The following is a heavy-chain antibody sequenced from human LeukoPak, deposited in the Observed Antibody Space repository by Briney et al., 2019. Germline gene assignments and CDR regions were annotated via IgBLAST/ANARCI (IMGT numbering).Heavy chain of an antibody. CDR3: ARVGAMAGIGWGDLDY. Sequence: SVNVSCKASGYTFTDYYIHRLGQAPAPGLEGMGWINPNSGGTNYAQKFQGRLTMTRDTSISTAYMEVSRLRSDDTAVYYCARVGAMAGIGWGDLDYWGQGTLVTVSS. V-gene: IGHV1-2*02. CDR2: INPNSGGT. D-gene: IGHD6-19*01. CDR1: GYTFTDYY. J-gene: IGHJ4*02.